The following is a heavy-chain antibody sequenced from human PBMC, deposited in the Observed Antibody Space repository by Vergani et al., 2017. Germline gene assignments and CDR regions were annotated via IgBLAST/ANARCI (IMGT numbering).Heavy chain of an antibody. J-gene: IGHJ4*02. V-gene: IGHV4-61*02. CDR3: AREYSSSVGFLAY. Sequence: QLQLQESGSGLVKPSQTLSLTCAVSGGSISSGGYSWSWIRQPAGKGLEWIGRIYTSESTNYNPSLKSRVTMSVDTSKNQFSLKLSSVTAADTAVYYCAREYSSSVGFLAYWGQGTLVTVSS. CDR1: GGSISSGGYS. D-gene: IGHD6-6*01. CDR2: IYTSEST.